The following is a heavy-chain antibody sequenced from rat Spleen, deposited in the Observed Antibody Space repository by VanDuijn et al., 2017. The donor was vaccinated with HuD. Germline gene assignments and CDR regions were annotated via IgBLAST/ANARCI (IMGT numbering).Heavy chain of an antibody. CDR3: ARMRGDY. J-gene: IGHJ2*01. CDR2: IWAGGST. V-gene: IGHV2-72*01. Sequence: QVQLKESGPGLMQPSETLSLTCTVSGFSLTSNGVVWVRQPLGKGLVWMGTIWAGGSTNYNSAIKSRLSISRDTSKSQVFLKMNSLQTEDTAMYFCARMRGDYWGQGVMVTVSS. CDR1: GFSLTSNG. D-gene: IGHD1-11*01.